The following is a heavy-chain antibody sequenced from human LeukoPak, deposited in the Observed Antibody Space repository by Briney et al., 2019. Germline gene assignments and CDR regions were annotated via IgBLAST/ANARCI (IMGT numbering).Heavy chain of an antibody. CDR2: IWYDGSNK. D-gene: IGHD6-19*01. J-gene: IGHJ5*02. V-gene: IGHV3-33*01. CDR3: ARDLGIAVPWFDP. CDR1: GFTFSSYG. Sequence: GGSLRLSCAASGFTFSSYGMHWVRQAPGKGLEWVAVIWYDGSNKYYADSVKGRFTISRDNSKNTLYLQVNSLRAEDTAVYYCARDLGIAVPWFDPWGQGTLVTVSS.